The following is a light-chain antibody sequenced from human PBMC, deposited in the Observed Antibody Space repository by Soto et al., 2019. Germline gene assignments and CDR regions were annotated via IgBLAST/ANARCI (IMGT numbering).Light chain of an antibody. J-gene: IGKJ1*01. CDR1: QSISRS. CDR3: QQYNSYSWT. Sequence: DIPITQCPSTLSGSVGDRVNFTCRASQSISRSLAWYQQKPGKAPKLLIYDASSLESGVPSRFRGSGAGTEFTLTISSLQPYDFETYYCQQYNSYSWTFGQGTKVDIK. V-gene: IGKV1-5*01. CDR2: DAS.